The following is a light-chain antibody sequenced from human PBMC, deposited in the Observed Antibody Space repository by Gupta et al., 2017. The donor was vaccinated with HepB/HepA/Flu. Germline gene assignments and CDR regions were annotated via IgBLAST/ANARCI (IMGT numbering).Light chain of an antibody. Sequence: QSALTQPASVSGSPGQSITISCTGTSSDVGAYDHVSWYQQHPGKAPKLILYDVDNRPSGVSDRFSGSKSGNTASLRISGLQGEDEADYYCNSYTSSGTLVFGGGTKLTVL. J-gene: IGLJ2*01. V-gene: IGLV2-14*03. CDR2: DVD. CDR3: NSYTSSGTLV. CDR1: SSDVGAYDH.